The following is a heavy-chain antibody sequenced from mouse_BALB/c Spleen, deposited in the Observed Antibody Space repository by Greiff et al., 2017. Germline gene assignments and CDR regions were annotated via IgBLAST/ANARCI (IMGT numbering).Heavy chain of an antibody. Sequence: VQLQQSAAELARPGASVKMSCKASGYTFTSYTMHWVKQRPGQGLEWIGYINPSSGYTEYNQKFKDKTTLTADKSSSTAYMQLSSLTSEDSAVYYCARSYYRQRYYAMDYWGQGTSVTVSS. V-gene: IGHV1-4*02. CDR1: GYTFTSYT. CDR2: INPSSGYT. CDR3: ARSYYRQRYYAMDY. D-gene: IGHD2-12*01. J-gene: IGHJ4*01.